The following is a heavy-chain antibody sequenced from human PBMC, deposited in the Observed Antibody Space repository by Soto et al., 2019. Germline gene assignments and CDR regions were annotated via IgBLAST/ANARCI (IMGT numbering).Heavy chain of an antibody. CDR3: AKSTGGTANGLDV. Sequence: EVQLVESGGDLVQPGRSLRLSFAASGFTFGDYAMHWVRQAPGKGLEWVSGISWKSGSIGYADSVKGRFTISRDNAKNSLYLQMNSLRAEDTALYYCAKSTGGTANGLDVWGQGTTVTVSS. D-gene: IGHD2-8*02. J-gene: IGHJ6*02. V-gene: IGHV3-9*01. CDR2: ISWKSGSI. CDR1: GFTFGDYA.